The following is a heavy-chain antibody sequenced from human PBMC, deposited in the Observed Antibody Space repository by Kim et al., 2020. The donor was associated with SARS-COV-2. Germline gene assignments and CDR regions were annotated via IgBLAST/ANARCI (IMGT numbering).Heavy chain of an antibody. J-gene: IGHJ4*02. D-gene: IGHD6-19*01. V-gene: IGHV6-1*01. CDR2: YI. CDR3: VRYSGWYYFDY. Sequence: YIDYAVSLKSRITINPDPSTNQFSLQLTSVTPEDTAFYYCVRYSGWYYFDYWGQGTLVIVSS.